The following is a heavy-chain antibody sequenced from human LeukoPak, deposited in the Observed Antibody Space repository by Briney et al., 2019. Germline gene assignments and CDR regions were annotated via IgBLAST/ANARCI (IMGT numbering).Heavy chain of an antibody. CDR2: IYYSGST. CDR1: GASISSGGYY. J-gene: IGHJ4*02. D-gene: IGHD3-10*01. V-gene: IGHV4-31*03. CDR3: ARDLSGVISY. Sequence: PSETLSLTCTVSGASISSGGYYWSWIRQHPGKGLEWLGYIYYSGSTYYNPSLKSRVNISLDTSKNQFPLKLSSVTAADTAVYYCARDLSGVISYWGQGTLVTVSS.